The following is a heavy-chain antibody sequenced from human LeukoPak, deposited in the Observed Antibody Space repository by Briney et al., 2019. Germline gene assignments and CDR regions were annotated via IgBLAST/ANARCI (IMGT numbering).Heavy chain of an antibody. J-gene: IGHJ4*02. CDR1: GFTFSSYA. V-gene: IGHV3-23*01. CDR3: AKYRTGSSYSGVDY. D-gene: IGHD2-15*01. CDR2: FSGTANNT. Sequence: GGSLRLSCAASGFTFSSYAMSWVRQAPRKGLEWVSSFSGTANNTYYADSVKGRFTISRDNSKNTVPLQMNSLRAEDTALYYCAKYRTGSSYSGVDYWGQGTLVTVSS.